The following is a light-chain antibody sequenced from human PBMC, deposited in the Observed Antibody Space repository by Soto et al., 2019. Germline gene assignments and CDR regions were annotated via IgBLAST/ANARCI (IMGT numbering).Light chain of an antibody. J-gene: IGLJ1*01. CDR2: DVS. Sequence: QSVLTQPASVSGSPGQSITISCTGTSSDVGGYNYVSWYQQHPGKAPKLMIYDVSNRPSGVSNRFSGSKSGNTASLTISGIQAEDEADYYCSSYTSSSTLYVVGTGTKLTVL. CDR3: SSYTSSSTLYV. CDR1: SSDVGGYNY. V-gene: IGLV2-14*01.